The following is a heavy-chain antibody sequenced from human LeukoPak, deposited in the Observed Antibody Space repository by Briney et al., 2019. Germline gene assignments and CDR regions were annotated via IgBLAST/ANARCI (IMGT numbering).Heavy chain of an antibody. J-gene: IGHJ4*02. CDR2: FSGTDGGT. Sequence: GGTLRLSCAASGFTVSSYGMTWVRQAPGNGLEWVSSFSGTDGGTYYADSVKGRFTISRDNAKNSLYLQMNSLRAEDTAVYYCARDGGSAWFFRYWGQGTLVTVSS. D-gene: IGHD6-19*01. CDR3: ARDGGSAWFFRY. CDR1: GFTVSSYG. V-gene: IGHV3-21*01.